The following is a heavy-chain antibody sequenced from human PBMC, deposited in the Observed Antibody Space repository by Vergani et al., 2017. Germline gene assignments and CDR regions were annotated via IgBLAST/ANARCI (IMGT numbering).Heavy chain of an antibody. V-gene: IGHV7-4-1*02. CDR1: GYTFTSYA. CDR2: INTNTGNP. Sequence: QVQLVQSGSELKKPGASVKVSCKASGYTFTSYAMNWVRQAPGQGLEWMGWINTNTGNPTYAQGFTGRFVFSLDTSVSTAYLQISSLKAEDTAVYYCAGDEAGRYFDWAYYYYYYGMDVWGQGTTVTVSS. CDR3: AGDEAGRYFDWAYYYYYYGMDV. D-gene: IGHD3-9*01. J-gene: IGHJ6*02.